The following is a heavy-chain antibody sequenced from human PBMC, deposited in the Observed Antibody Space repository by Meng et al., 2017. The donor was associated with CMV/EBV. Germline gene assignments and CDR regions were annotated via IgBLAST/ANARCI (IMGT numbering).Heavy chain of an antibody. D-gene: IGHD1-1*01. CDR2: IRYDGSNK. J-gene: IGHJ4*02. V-gene: IGHV3-30*02. CDR1: GFNFSSYG. Sequence: EWWGCVVQPVWPRRLSGAASGFNFSSYGMHWVRQATGKGLGGVAFIRYDGSNKYYADTVKGRFTNSRNNSKNTLYLQMNSLRAEDTAVYYCAKGPTGTADYWGQGTLVTVFS. CDR3: AKGPTGTADY.